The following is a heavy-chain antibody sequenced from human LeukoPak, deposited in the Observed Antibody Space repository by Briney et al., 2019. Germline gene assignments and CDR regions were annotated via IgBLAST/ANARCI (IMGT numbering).Heavy chain of an antibody. CDR3: ARVRTGEGWFDP. CDR2: ISAYNGNT. J-gene: IGHJ5*02. V-gene: IGHV1-18*01. Sequence: ASVKVSCKASGYTFTSYGISWVRQAPGQGLEWMGWISAYNGNTNYAQKLQGRVTMTTDTSTSTAYMELRSLRSEDTAVYYCARVRTGEGWFDPWGQGTLVTVSS. CDR1: GYTFTSYG. D-gene: IGHD7-27*01.